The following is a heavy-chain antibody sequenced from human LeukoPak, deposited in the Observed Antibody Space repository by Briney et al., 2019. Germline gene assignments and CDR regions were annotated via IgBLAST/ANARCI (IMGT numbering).Heavy chain of an antibody. CDR2: VDPEDGET. CDR3: ATLRGTLDY. V-gene: IGHV1-69-2*01. Sequence: GATVKISCKASGYTFADYYMHWVQQAPGKGLEWMGRVDPEDGETIYAEKFQGRVTITADTSTDTAYMQLSSLRSEDTAVYYCATLRGTLDYWGQGTLVTVSS. J-gene: IGHJ4*02. D-gene: IGHD3-16*01. CDR1: GYTFADYY.